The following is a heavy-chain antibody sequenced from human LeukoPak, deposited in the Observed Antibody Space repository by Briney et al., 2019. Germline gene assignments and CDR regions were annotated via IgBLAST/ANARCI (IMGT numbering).Heavy chain of an antibody. V-gene: IGHV1-2*02. CDR2: INPNSGGT. CDR1: GYTFTGYY. D-gene: IGHD6-13*01. Sequence: GASVKVSCKASGYTFTGYYMHWVRQAPGQGLEWMGWINPNSGGTNYAQKFQGRVTMTRDTSISTAYMELSRLRSDDTAVYYCARDERRQQLRARYYYYGMDVWGQGTTVTVSS. J-gene: IGHJ6*02. CDR3: ARDERRQQLRARYYYYGMDV.